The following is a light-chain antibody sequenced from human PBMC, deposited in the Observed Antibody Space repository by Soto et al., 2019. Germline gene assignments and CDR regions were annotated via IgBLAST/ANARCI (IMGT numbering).Light chain of an antibody. Sequence: DVQMTQSPSSLSASVGDRVTITCRASQDINSYLAWYQQKPGNAPKSLIYAASSLQTEVPSRFNGSESETDFTLTISNLQPEDSATYYCQQYNIYPLTFGGGTKVEIK. CDR1: QDINSY. V-gene: IGKV1D-16*01. CDR3: QQYNIYPLT. J-gene: IGKJ4*01. CDR2: AAS.